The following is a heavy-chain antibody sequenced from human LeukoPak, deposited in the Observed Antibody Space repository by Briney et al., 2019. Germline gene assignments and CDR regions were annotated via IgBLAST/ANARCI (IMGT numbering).Heavy chain of an antibody. V-gene: IGHV1-2*02. J-gene: IGHJ6*02. D-gene: IGHD2-21*02. CDR3: ARGNWHIVVVTAIPYYYGMDV. CDR1: GYTFTGYY. Sequence: ASVKVSCKASGYTFTGYYMHWVRQAPGQGLEWMGWINPNSGGTNYAQKFQGRVTMTRDTSIGTAYMELSRLRSDDTAVYYCARGNWHIVVVTAIPYYYGMDVWGQGTTVTVSS. CDR2: INPNSGGT.